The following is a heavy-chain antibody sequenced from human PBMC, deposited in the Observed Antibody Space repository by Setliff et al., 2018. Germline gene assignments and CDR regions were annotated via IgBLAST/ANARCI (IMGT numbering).Heavy chain of an antibody. D-gene: IGHD3-16*01. J-gene: IGHJ4*02. CDR3: ARDQGSYGYRAFDS. V-gene: IGHV3-33*08. CDR1: GFTFSNYR. CDR2: IWDDGGNK. Sequence: PGGSLRLSCAASGFTFSNYRMHWVRQAPGKGLEWVAVIWDDGGNKYHADSVKGRFTISRDNAKSCLYLQMNSLRAEDTAVYYCARDQGSYGYRAFDSWGQGALVTVSS.